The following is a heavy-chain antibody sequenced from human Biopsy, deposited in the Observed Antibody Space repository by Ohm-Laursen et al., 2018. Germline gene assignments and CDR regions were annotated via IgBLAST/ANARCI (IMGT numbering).Heavy chain of an antibody. Sequence: SQTLSLTCRVSGDSVSSGSHHWSWIRQPPGKGLEWIGTIYSDVSTKYNPSLRSRVTVSADKSANQFSLKLRSVTAADTAVYYCARGYAGLYEAFDFWGQGTVVTVAS. J-gene: IGHJ3*01. CDR2: IYSDVST. CDR3: ARGYAGLYEAFDF. D-gene: IGHD5-18*01. V-gene: IGHV4-61*01. CDR1: GDSVSSGSHH.